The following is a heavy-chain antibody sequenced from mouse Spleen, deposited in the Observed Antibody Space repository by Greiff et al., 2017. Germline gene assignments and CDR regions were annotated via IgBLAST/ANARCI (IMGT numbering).Heavy chain of an antibody. CDR3: ARDREFTSYFDV. V-gene: IGHV5-16*01. D-gene: IGHD3-3*01. J-gene: IGHJ1*01. CDR2: INYDGSST. Sequence: EVKVVESEGGLVQPGSSMKLSCTASGFTFSDYYMAWVRQVPEKGLEWVANINYDGSSTYYLDSLKSRFIISRDNAKNILYLQMSSLKSEDTATYYCARDREFTSYFDVWGAGTTVTVSS. CDR1: GFTFSDYY.